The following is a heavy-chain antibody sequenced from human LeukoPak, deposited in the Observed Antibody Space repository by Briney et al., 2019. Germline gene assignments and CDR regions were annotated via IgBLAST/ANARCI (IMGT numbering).Heavy chain of an antibody. CDR1: GYTFTSYY. V-gene: IGHV1-46*01. CDR2: INPSGGST. Sequence: ASVKVSCKASGYTFTSYYMHWVRQAPGQGLEWMGIINPSGGSTSYAQKFQGRVTMTRDMSTSTVYMELSSLRSEDTAVYYCARKSRPSTSFRDYFDYWGQGTLVTVSS. D-gene: IGHD2-2*01. J-gene: IGHJ4*02. CDR3: ARKSRPSTSFRDYFDY.